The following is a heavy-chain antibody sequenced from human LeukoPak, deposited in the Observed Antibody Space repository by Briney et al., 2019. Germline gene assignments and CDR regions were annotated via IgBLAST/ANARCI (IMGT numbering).Heavy chain of an antibody. Sequence: PSQTLSLTCTVSGGSISSGGYYWSWIRQHPGKGLEWIGYIYYSGSTYYNPSLESRVPIAVDTSKIQFSLKLSSVPAADTAVYYCARVVRYYDSSGYSKGYFDYWGQGTLVTVSS. CDR3: ARVVRYYDSSGYSKGYFDY. J-gene: IGHJ4*02. V-gene: IGHV4-31*03. CDR1: GGSISSGGYY. CDR2: IYYSGST. D-gene: IGHD3-22*01.